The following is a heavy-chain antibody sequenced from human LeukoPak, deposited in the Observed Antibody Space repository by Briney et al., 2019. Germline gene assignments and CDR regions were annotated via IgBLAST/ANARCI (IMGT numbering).Heavy chain of an antibody. CDR1: GGSFSGYY. D-gene: IGHD2-2*02. V-gene: IGHV4-34*01. J-gene: IGHJ5*02. Sequence: SETLSLPCAVYGGSFSGYYWSWIRQPPGKGLEWIGEINHSGSTNFNPSLKSRVTISVDTAKNQFSLKLSSVTAADTAVYHCARGRRLGYCNSTICHTTGRPWGQGTLVTVPS. CDR3: ARGRRLGYCNSTICHTTGRP. CDR2: INHSGST.